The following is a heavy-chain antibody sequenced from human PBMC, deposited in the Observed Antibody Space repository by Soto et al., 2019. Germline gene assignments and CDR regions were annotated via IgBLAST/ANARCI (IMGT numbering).Heavy chain of an antibody. J-gene: IGHJ4*02. CDR1: GFSFISYS. Sequence: QVQLVESGGGVVQPGRSLRLSCVASGFSFISYSMHWVRQAPGKGLEWVAVISNDGNFEYYADSVKGRFTISRDNSKNTLFLQLNSLRAEDTAIYYCAKVGGLLASGSLRKHPIDFWGQGTRVTVSS. CDR2: ISNDGNFE. CDR3: AKVGGLLASGSLRKHPIDF. V-gene: IGHV3-30*18. D-gene: IGHD3-10*01.